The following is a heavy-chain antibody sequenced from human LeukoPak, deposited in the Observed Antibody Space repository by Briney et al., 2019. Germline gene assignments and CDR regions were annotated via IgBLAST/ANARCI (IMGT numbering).Heavy chain of an antibody. CDR2: ILYSGST. J-gene: IGHJ4*02. Sequence: PSETLSLTCTVSGASISSGGYYWSWIRQHPGKGLEWIGYILYSGSTYYNPSLKSRVTISVDTSKNQFSLKLSSVTAADTAVYYCARATYHYSYSGLPTPGLSEYWGQGTLVTVSS. CDR1: GASISSGGYY. D-gene: IGHD5-12*01. V-gene: IGHV4-31*03. CDR3: ARATYHYSYSGLPTPGLSEY.